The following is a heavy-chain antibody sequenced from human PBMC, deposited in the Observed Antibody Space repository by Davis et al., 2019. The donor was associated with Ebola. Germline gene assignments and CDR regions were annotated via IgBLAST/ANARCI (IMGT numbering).Heavy chain of an antibody. Sequence: PSETLSLTCAVYGGSFSGYYWTWIRQPPGKGLEWISYISGASETIYYADSVKGRFTISRDNAKNSLYLQMNSLRVEDTAFYYCAARFCTRSWCQAFEYGGQGTLVTVSS. CDR1: GGSFSGYY. V-gene: IGHV3-11*01. CDR3: AARFCTRSWCQAFEY. J-gene: IGHJ4*02. D-gene: IGHD2-8*01. CDR2: ISGASETI.